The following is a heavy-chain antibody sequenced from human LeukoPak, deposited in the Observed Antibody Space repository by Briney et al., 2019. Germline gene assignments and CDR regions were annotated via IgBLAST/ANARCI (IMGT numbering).Heavy chain of an antibody. Sequence: SETLSLTCAVYGGSFSGYYWSWIRQPPGKGLEWIGEINHSGSTNYNPSLKSRVTISVDTSKNQFSLKLSSVTAADTAVYYCARKFRNFDYWGQGTLSPSPQ. CDR2: INHSGST. CDR3: ARKFRNFDY. CDR1: GGSFSGYY. V-gene: IGHV4-34*01. J-gene: IGHJ4*02.